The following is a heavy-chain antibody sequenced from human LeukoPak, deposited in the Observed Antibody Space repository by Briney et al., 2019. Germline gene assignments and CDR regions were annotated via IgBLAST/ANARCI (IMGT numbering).Heavy chain of an antibody. V-gene: IGHV3-7*03. CDR1: GSTFSSYW. D-gene: IGHD6-13*01. CDR2: IKQDGSEK. J-gene: IGHJ4*02. CDR3: ARDLMGIAYRGAFYY. Sequence: PGGSLRLSCAASGSTFSSYWMSWVRQAPGKGLEWVANIKQDGSEKYYVDSVKGRFTISRDNAKNSLYLQMNSLRAEDTAVYYCARDLMGIAYRGAFYYWGQGTLVTVSS.